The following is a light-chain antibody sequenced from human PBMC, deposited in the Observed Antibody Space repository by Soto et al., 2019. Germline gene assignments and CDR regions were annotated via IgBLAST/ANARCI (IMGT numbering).Light chain of an antibody. V-gene: IGKV2-28*01. CDR2: LGS. Sequence: DIVMTQSPLSLPVTPGEPASISCRSSQSLLHRNGYNYLDWYLQKPGQSPQLLIYLGSNRDSGVPDRFSGSGSGTAFTLKISRVESEDVGVYYCMQALQTPLTFGGGTKVEIK. CDR3: MQALQTPLT. J-gene: IGKJ4*01. CDR1: QSLLHRNGYNY.